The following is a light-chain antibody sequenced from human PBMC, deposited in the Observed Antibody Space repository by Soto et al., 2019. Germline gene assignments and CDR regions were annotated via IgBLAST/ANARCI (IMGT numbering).Light chain of an antibody. J-gene: IGKJ1*01. CDR1: QSIGSL. V-gene: IGKV1-5*01. Sequence: DIQVTQSPSTLSASVGDRVTITCRASQSIGSLLAWYQQKPGRAPKLLIYAASSLESGVPSRFSGSGSGTEFTLTISSLQPDDFATYYCQQYDSYPWTFGQGTKVDI. CDR2: AAS. CDR3: QQYDSYPWT.